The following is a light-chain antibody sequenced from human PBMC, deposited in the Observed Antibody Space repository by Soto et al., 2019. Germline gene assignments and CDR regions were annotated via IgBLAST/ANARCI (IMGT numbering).Light chain of an antibody. CDR3: QQYSHWRT. CDR2: GAS. CDR1: QSIDSD. Sequence: EIMMTQSPANVSLFPGERATLSCRASQSIDSDLAWYQQKPGHVPRLLIYGASTRATGVPARFSSSGSGTEFTLTIISLQSDDFAVYYCQQYSHWRTFGPGTKVEIK. J-gene: IGKJ1*01. V-gene: IGKV3-15*01.